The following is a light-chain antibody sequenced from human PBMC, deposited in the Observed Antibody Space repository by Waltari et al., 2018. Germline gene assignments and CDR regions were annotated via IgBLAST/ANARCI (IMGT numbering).Light chain of an antibody. CDR1: QYISTY. V-gene: IGKV1-39*01. CDR3: QQSYDTPRT. J-gene: IGKJ1*01. CDR2: SAS. Sequence: DFQMTQSPSSLSASVGDRITITCRASQYISTYLNWYQQKPGKGPKLLIYSASTLQSGVPSRFSGSGSGTDFTFIISSLQLEDFATYYCQQSYDTPRTFGQGTKVEVK.